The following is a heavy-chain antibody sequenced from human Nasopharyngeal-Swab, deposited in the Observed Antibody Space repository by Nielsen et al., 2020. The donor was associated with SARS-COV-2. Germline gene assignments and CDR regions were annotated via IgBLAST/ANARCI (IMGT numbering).Heavy chain of an antibody. D-gene: IGHD1-26*01. CDR2: IYNTGST. V-gene: IGHV4-4*02. Sequence: WIRQPPGKGLEWIGEIYNTGSTNYNPSLRGRVTMSVDKSKYQFSLKLSSVTAADTAVYYCARRGLVGVTISFDYWGQGTLVTVSS. CDR3: ARRGLVGVTISFDY. J-gene: IGHJ4*02.